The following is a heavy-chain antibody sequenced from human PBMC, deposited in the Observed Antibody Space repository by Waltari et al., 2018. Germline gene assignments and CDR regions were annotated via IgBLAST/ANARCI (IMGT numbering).Heavy chain of an antibody. CDR3: ARAPLQIDTAMVGGAFDI. CDR1: GGSISSGGYY. CDR2: IYHSGTT. D-gene: IGHD5-18*01. V-gene: IGHV4-30-2*01. Sequence: QVQLQESGPGLVKPSQTLSLTCTVSGGSISSGGYYWSWIRQLPGKGLEFIGYIYHSGTTYYNPSLKSRVAISVDRSNNQFSLKLSSVTAADTAVYYCARAPLQIDTAMVGGAFDIWGQGTMVTVSS. J-gene: IGHJ3*02.